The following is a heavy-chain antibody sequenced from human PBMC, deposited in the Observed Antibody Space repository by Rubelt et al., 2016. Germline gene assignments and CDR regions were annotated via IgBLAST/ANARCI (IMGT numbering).Heavy chain of an antibody. D-gene: IGHD2-2*01. CDR2: ISRSSNYI. CDR1: GFTFSTYS. J-gene: IGHJ4*02. V-gene: IGHV3-21*01. Sequence: EVQLVESGGGLVKPGGSLRLSCAASGFTFSTYSINWVRQAPGKGLEWVSSISRSSNYIYYADSVQGRFTISRDNAKNSLYLQMNSLRAEDTAVYYCARVACSSTCLVDYWGQGTLVTVSS. CDR3: ARVACSSTCLVDY.